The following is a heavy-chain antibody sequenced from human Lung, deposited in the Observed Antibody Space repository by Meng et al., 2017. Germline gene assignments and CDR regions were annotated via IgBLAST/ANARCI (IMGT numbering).Heavy chain of an antibody. V-gene: IGHV1-2*06. Sequence: VTLVQAAADVKKPGASLKVSCKASGSTFPDYWLHWVRRAPGQGLEWMGRINPKSGDTHYAQRFQGRVTMTGDTSISTAYMELSGLRSDDTAMYYCARDEDISAAGKLFGDYWGQGTLVTVSS. CDR1: GSTFPDYW. J-gene: IGHJ4*02. D-gene: IGHD6-13*01. CDR2: INPKSGDT. CDR3: ARDEDISAAGKLFGDY.